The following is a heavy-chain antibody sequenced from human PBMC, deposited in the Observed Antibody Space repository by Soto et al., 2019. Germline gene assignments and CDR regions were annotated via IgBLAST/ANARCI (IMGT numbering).Heavy chain of an antibody. D-gene: IGHD3-16*02. J-gene: IGHJ3*02. CDR3: AKQYDYIWGSYQDI. Sequence: GGSLRLSCAASGFTFSSYAMSWVRQTPGKGLEWVSAISGSGGSTYYADSVKGRFTISRDNSKNTLYLQMNSLRAEDTAVYYCAKQYDYIWGSYQDIWGQGTMVTVS. CDR1: GFTFSSYA. CDR2: ISGSGGST. V-gene: IGHV3-23*01.